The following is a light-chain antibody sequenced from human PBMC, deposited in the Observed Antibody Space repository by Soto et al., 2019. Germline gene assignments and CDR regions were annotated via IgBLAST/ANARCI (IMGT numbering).Light chain of an antibody. J-gene: IGKJ4*01. CDR3: QQYSSSPLT. V-gene: IGKV3-20*01. CDR2: GSS. Sequence: ETVMTQSPDTLSWSPGERATLSCRASQSVSDNLAWYQQKPGQAPRLLIYGSSNRATGIPDRFSGSGSGTDFTLTISRLEPEDFAVYYCQQYSSSPLTFGGGTKVDIK. CDR1: QSVSDN.